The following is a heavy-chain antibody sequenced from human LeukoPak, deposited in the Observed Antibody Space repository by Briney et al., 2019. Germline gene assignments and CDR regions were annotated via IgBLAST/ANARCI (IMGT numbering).Heavy chain of an antibody. D-gene: IGHD5-18*01. CDR2: IGNTET. Sequence: GGSLTLSCATSGFPFETNAMSWVRQAPGKGLEWVATIGNTETFYADSVTGRFTISRDNSKYTVNLQMNRLRVEDTAIYYCAKDWIQFNRVFDCFDSWGQGTLVTVSS. CDR3: AKDWIQFNRVFDCFDS. CDR1: GFPFETNA. J-gene: IGHJ4*02. V-gene: IGHV3-23*01.